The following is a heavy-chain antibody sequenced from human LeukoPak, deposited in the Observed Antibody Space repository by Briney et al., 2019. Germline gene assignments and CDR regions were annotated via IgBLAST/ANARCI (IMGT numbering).Heavy chain of an antibody. CDR1: GFTFSNYW. Sequence: PGGSLRLSCAASGFTFSNYWIHWVRQAPGKGLVWVSRINPAGNYANYADSVKGRFTISRDNAKNTVYLQVNSLRAEDTALFYCVRDWDHYDFDSWGQGTLVTVSS. CDR3: VRDWDHYDFDS. CDR2: INPAGNYA. V-gene: IGHV3-74*01. J-gene: IGHJ5*01. D-gene: IGHD3-3*01.